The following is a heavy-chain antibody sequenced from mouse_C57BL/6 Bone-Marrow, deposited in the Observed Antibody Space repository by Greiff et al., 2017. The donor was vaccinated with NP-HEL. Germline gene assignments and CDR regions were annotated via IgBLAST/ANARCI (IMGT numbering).Heavy chain of an antibody. D-gene: IGHD1-1*01. V-gene: IGHV1-39*01. CDR2: INPNYGTT. CDR1: GYSFTDYN. J-gene: IGHJ2*01. CDR3: ARRALIRYFDY. Sequence: EVQLVESGPELVKPGASVKISCKASGYSFTDYNMNWVKQSPGKSLEWIGVINPNYGTTSYNQKFKGKATLTVVQASSTAYMQLNSLTSEDSAVYYCARRALIRYFDYWGQGTTLTVSS.